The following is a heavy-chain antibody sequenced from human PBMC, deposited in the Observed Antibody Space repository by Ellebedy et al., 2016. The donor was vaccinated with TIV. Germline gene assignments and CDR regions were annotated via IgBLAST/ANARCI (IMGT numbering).Heavy chain of an antibody. CDR1: GFTFSSYT. D-gene: IGHD3-16*01. V-gene: IGHV3-21*01. CDR2: ISSTSTYI. Sequence: PGGSLRLSCATSGFTFSSYTMNWVRRAPGKGLEWVSSISSTSTYIYYADSVKGRFTISRENAKSSLYLQMNSLRAEDTAVYYCARDWAVYYFDYWGQGALVTVSS. J-gene: IGHJ4*02. CDR3: ARDWAVYYFDY.